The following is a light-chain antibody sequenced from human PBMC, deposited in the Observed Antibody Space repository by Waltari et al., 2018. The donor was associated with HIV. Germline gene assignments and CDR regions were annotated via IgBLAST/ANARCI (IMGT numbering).Light chain of an antibody. CDR1: HIGSKS. CDR3: QVWDTAATEHVT. Sequence: SYLLAQPPSVSVAPGQTAILTCGGNHIGSKSVHWYLQKPGQAPLLIVYDDSDRPSGVPVRFSGSNSGNTATLTISGVEAGDEADYFCQVWDTAATEHVTFGGGTKLSVL. CDR2: DDS. V-gene: IGLV3-21*02. J-gene: IGLJ2*01.